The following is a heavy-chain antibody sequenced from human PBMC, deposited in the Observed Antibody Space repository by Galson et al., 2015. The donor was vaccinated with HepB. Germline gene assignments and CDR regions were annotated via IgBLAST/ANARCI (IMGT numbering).Heavy chain of an antibody. D-gene: IGHD3-10*01. CDR3: GKDGVGGFFDY. V-gene: IGHV3-23*01. Sequence: SLRLSCAASGFTFSSYAMGWVRQAPREGLEWVSVISGSGGRTYYAHSVTGRFTITRDNSKNTLFLQMNSLRVEDTAVYYCGKDGVGGFFDYWGQGILVTVSS. CDR1: GFTFSSYA. J-gene: IGHJ4*02. CDR2: ISGSGGRT.